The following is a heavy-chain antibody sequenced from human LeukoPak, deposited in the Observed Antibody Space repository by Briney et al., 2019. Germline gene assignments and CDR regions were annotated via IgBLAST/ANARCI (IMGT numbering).Heavy chain of an antibody. J-gene: IGHJ1*01. CDR3: ARAPSEIGGYYPEYFRH. D-gene: IGHD3-3*01. CDR1: GFTFSTYW. CDR2: IKSDGST. Sequence: GGSLRLSCAASGFTFSTYWMLWVRHAPGKGLVWVSRIKSDGSTNYADSVKGRFSISRDNAKNTLSLQMNSLRPEDTGVYYCARAPSEIGGYYPEYFRHWGQGTLVTVSS. V-gene: IGHV3-74*01.